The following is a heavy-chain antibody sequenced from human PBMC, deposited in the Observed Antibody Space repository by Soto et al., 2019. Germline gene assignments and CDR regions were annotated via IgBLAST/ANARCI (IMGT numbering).Heavy chain of an antibody. V-gene: IGHV3-21*06. CDR1: GFTFTRYS. CDR3: ARESEDLTSTFDS. J-gene: IGHJ4*02. CDR2: ISSTTNYI. Sequence: EVQLVESGGGLVKPGGSLRLSCAASGFTFTRYSMNWVRQAPGKGLEWVSSISSTTNYIYYGDSMKGRFTISRDNAKNSRYWEMNSLRAEDTAVYYWARESEDLTSTFDSWGREPWSPSPQ.